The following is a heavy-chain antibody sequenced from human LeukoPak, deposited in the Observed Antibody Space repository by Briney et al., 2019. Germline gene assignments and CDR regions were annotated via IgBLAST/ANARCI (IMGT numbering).Heavy chain of an antibody. Sequence: GGSLRLSRAASGFTFSSYDMNWVRQVPGKELEWVSGLSGSGISRYYTDSVKGRFTISRDNSKNTLYLQMNSLRAEDTAVYYCAKAGYFEYWGQGTLVTVSS. J-gene: IGHJ4*02. CDR1: GFTFSSYD. CDR3: AKAGYFEY. V-gene: IGHV3-23*01. CDR2: LSGSGISR. D-gene: IGHD3-10*01.